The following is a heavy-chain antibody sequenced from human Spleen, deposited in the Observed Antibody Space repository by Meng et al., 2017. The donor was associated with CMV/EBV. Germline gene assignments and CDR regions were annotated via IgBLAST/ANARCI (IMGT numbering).Heavy chain of an antibody. Sequence: GGSLRLSCTASGFIFSNYGMHWVRQAPGKGLEWVSFIRPDTSGDYYTDSVKGRFTISRDTSKNTLYLQMNSLRAEDMAVYYCARDLRGGFDPWGQGTLVTVSS. J-gene: IGHJ5*02. CDR2: IRPDTSGD. CDR3: ARDLRGGFDP. CDR1: GFIFSNYG. V-gene: IGHV3-30*02.